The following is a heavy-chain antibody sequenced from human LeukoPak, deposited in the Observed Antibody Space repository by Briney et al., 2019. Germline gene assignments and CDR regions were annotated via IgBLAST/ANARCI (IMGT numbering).Heavy chain of an antibody. CDR2: IKPNSGVT. Sequence: GASVKVSCKASGYTFTAYSMHWVRQAPGQGLEWMGWIKPNSGVTNYAQRFQARVTMTSDMSISTAYMELSSLTSEDTAVYYCARTPPGGLIDYWGQGTLVTVSS. J-gene: IGHJ4*02. CDR3: ARTPPGGLIDY. D-gene: IGHD3-10*01. CDR1: GYTFTAYS. V-gene: IGHV1-2*02.